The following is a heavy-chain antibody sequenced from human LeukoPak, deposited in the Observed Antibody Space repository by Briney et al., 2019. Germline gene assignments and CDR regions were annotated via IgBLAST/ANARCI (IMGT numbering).Heavy chain of an antibody. Sequence: ASVKVSCKASGYTFTSYDINWVRQATGQGLEWMGWMNPNSGNTGYAQKLQGRVTMTTDTSTSTVYMELSSLRSEDTAVYYCARDPHDFWSGSLYYYYMDVWGKGTTVTVSS. D-gene: IGHD3-3*01. V-gene: IGHV1-8*02. CDR3: ARDPHDFWSGSLYYYYMDV. J-gene: IGHJ6*03. CDR2: MNPNSGNT. CDR1: GYTFTSYD.